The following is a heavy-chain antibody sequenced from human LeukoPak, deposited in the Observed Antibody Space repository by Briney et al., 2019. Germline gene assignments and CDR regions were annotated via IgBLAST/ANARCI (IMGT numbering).Heavy chain of an antibody. Sequence: GESLKISFQGIGYRFSTYWIGWVRPMPGKGLEWMGIMYPGDSDTRYSRSFQGQVTISADKSISTTYLQWSSLKASDTAIYYCAVVYSSGWAIDFWGQGTLVTVSS. CDR1: GYRFSTYW. V-gene: IGHV5-51*01. J-gene: IGHJ4*02. D-gene: IGHD6-19*01. CDR3: AVVYSSGWAIDF. CDR2: MYPGDSDT.